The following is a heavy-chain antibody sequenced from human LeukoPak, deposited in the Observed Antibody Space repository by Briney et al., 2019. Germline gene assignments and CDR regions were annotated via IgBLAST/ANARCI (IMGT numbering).Heavy chain of an antibody. CDR3: ARCRDGGRGEAADY. Sequence: SETLSLTCTVSGGSITSDNFYWGWMRQTPGKGLDWIGSIYDSASTNYNPSLKSRVTISLDTSKNQVTLRLTAVTAADTAVYYCARCRDGGRGEAADYWGQGTLVTVSS. D-gene: IGHD4-23*01. CDR2: IYDSAST. V-gene: IGHV4-39*06. CDR1: GGSITSDNFY. J-gene: IGHJ4*02.